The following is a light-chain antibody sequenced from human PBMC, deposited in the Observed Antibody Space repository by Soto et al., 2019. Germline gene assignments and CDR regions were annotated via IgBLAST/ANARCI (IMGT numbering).Light chain of an antibody. J-gene: IGKJ1*01. CDR3: QQYNSFWT. CDR2: DVS. Sequence: DIQMTQSPSTLSGSVGDRVTITGRASQTISSWLAWYQQKPGKAPKLLIYDVSNLESGVPSRFSGSGSGTEFTLNISSLQHDDVATYYCQQYNSFWTFGQGTKVEIK. V-gene: IGKV1-5*01. CDR1: QTISSW.